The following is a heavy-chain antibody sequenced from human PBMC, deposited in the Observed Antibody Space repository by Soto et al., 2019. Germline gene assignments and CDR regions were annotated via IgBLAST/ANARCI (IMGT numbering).Heavy chain of an antibody. D-gene: IGHD1-20*01. CDR3: ARTRSNNWNDGLCFDY. CDR2: TIPTFGTA. CDR1: GGTFSSYA. Sequence: QVQLVQSGAEVKEPGSSVKVSCTASGGTFSSYAISWVRQAPGQGLEWMGGTIPTFGTANYAQKFQGRVTITADESTSTAYMELSSLRSEDTAVYYCARTRSNNWNDGLCFDYCRQGTLVTVSS. J-gene: IGHJ4*02. V-gene: IGHV1-69*01.